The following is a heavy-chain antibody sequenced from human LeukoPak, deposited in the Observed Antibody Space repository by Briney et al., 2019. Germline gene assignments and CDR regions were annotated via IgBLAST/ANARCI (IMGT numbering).Heavy chain of an antibody. Sequence: GGSLRLSCAASGFTFSNAWMSWVRQAPGKGLEWVGRIKSKTDGGTTDYAAPVKGRFTISRDDSKNTLYLQMNSLKTEDTAVYYWTTDDSGSYGLDYWGQGTLVTVSS. CDR3: TTDDSGSYGLDY. CDR1: GFTFSNAW. D-gene: IGHD1-26*01. CDR2: IKSKTDGGTT. V-gene: IGHV3-15*01. J-gene: IGHJ4*02.